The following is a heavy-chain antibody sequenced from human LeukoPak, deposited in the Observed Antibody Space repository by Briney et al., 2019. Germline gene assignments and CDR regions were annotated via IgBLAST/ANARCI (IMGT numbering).Heavy chain of an antibody. CDR2: IYHSGST. J-gene: IGHJ6*03. CDR1: GYSISSGYY. V-gene: IGHV4-38-2*02. CDR3: ARDQPYMDV. Sequence: SETLSLTCAVSGYSISSGYYWGWIRQPPGKGLEWIGSIYHSGSTYYNPSLKSRVTISVDTSKNKFSLKLSSVTAADTAIYYCARDQPYMDVWGEGTTVTVSS.